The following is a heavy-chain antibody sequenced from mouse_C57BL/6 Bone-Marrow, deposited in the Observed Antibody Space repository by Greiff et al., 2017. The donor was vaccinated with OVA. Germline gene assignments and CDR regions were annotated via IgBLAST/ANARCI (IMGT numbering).Heavy chain of an antibody. CDR1: GYSFTGYY. D-gene: IGHD2-3*01. CDR3: ARWLLWFAY. Sequence: EVQLKESGPELVKPGASVKISCKASGYSFTGYYMHWVKQSSEKSLEWIGEINPSTGGTSYNQKFKGKATLTVDKSSSTAYMQLKSLTSEDSAVYYCARWLLWFAYWGQGTLVTVSA. CDR2: INPSTGGT. J-gene: IGHJ3*01. V-gene: IGHV1-43*01.